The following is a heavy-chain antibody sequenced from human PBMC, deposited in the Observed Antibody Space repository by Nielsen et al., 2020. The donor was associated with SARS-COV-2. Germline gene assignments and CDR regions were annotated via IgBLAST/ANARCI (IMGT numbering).Heavy chain of an antibody. V-gene: IGHV4-34*01. D-gene: IGHD6-13*01. J-gene: IGHJ6*02. CDR3: AKEYSSSWYHEYGMDV. CDR2: INHSGST. CDR1: GGSFSGYY. Sequence: SETLSLTCAVYGGSFSGYYWSWIRQPPGKGLEWIGEINHSGSTNYNPSLKSRVTISVDTSKNQFSLKLSSVTAADTAVYYCAKEYSSSWYHEYGMDVWGQVTTVTVSS.